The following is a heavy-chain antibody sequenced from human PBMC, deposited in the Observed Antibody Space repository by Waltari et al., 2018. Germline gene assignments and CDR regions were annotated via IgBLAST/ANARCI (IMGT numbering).Heavy chain of an antibody. J-gene: IGHJ5*02. Sequence: QVQLVQSGAEVKKPGSSVKVSCKASGGTFSSYAISWVRRAPGQGLEWMGGIIPIFGTANYAQKFQGRVTITTDESTSTAYMELSSLRSEDTAVYYCARRVMGYCSGGSCYYNWFDPWGQGTLVTVSS. CDR2: IIPIFGTA. CDR3: ARRVMGYCSGGSCYYNWFDP. D-gene: IGHD2-15*01. V-gene: IGHV1-69*05. CDR1: GGTFSSYA.